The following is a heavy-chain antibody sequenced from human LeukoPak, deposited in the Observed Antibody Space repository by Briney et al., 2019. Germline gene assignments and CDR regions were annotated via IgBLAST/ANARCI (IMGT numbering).Heavy chain of an antibody. Sequence: GGSLRLSCTASGFTFIGYEMHWVRQAPGKGLVWVSRINPDGSRTSYADSVNGRFTISRDNAKNTLSLHMNSLRADGTGVYYCARELPREVTLDSWGQGTLVTVSS. D-gene: IGHD2-21*02. CDR1: GFTFIGYE. V-gene: IGHV3-74*01. CDR2: INPDGSRT. J-gene: IGHJ5*01. CDR3: ARELPREVTLDS.